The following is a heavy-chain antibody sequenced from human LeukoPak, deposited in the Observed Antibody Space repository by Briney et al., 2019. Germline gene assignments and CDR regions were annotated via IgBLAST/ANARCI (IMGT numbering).Heavy chain of an antibody. CDR1: GFTFSSYS. Sequence: GGSLRLSCAGSGFTFSSYSMNWVRQAPGKGLEWVSSISSSSSYIYYADSLKGRFTISRDNAKNSLYLQMNSLRAEDTAVYYCAKDGLGYCSSTSCYGWFDPWGQGTLVTVSS. V-gene: IGHV3-21*01. J-gene: IGHJ5*02. CDR2: ISSSSSYI. CDR3: AKDGLGYCSSTSCYGWFDP. D-gene: IGHD2-2*03.